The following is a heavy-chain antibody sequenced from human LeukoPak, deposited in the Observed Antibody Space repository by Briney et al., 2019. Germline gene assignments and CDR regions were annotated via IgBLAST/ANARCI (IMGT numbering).Heavy chain of an antibody. J-gene: IGHJ4*02. CDR2: ISSSSSYI. Sequence: GGSLRLSCAASGFTFSSYSMNWVRQAPGKGLEWVSSISSSSSYIFYADSVRGRFTISRDNAENSLYLQMNNLRAEDTAVYYCARDFISPDYGDFWGQGTLVTVSS. V-gene: IGHV3-21*01. CDR1: GFTFSSYS. CDR3: ARDFISPDYGDF. D-gene: IGHD4-17*01.